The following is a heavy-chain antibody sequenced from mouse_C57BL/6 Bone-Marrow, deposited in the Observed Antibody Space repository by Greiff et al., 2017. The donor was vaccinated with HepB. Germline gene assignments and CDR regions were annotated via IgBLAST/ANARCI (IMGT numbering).Heavy chain of an antibody. D-gene: IGHD3-2*02. CDR1: GYTFTSYW. V-gene: IGHV1-69*01. CDR2: IDPSDSYT. Sequence: QVQLQQPGAELVMPGASVKLSCKASGYTFTSYWMHWVKQRLGQGLEWIGEIDPSDSYTNYNQKFKGKSTLTVDKSSSTAYMQLSSLTSEDSAVYYCARWAAQATVRAMDYWGQGTSVTVSA. CDR3: ARWAAQATVRAMDY. J-gene: IGHJ4*01.